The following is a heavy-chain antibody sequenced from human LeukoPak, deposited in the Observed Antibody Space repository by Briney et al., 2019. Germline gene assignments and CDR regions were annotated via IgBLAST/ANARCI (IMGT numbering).Heavy chain of an antibody. D-gene: IGHD6-13*01. Sequence: SETLSLTCTVSGGSISSSNYYWGWIRQPPGRGLEWIGSIFYSGNTFYNPSLKSRVTISVGTSKIQFSLKLSSVTAADTAVYYCARDLYSSRTNDAFVIWGQGTMVTVSS. CDR2: IFYSGNT. CDR3: ARDLYSSRTNDAFVI. CDR1: GGSISSSNYY. V-gene: IGHV4-39*07. J-gene: IGHJ3*02.